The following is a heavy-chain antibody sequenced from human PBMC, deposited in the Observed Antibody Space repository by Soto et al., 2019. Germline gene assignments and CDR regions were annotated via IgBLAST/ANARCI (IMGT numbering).Heavy chain of an antibody. D-gene: IGHD3-22*01. V-gene: IGHV4-31*03. CDR2: IYYSGST. J-gene: IGHJ4*02. CDR1: GGSISSGGYY. Sequence: SETLSLTCTVSGGSISSGGYYWSWIRQHPGKGLEWIGYIYYSGSTYYNPSLKSRVTISVDTSKNQFSLKLSSVTAADTAVYYCARADGYHSSGYWYYFDYWGQGTLVTVSS. CDR3: ARADGYHSSGYWYYFDY.